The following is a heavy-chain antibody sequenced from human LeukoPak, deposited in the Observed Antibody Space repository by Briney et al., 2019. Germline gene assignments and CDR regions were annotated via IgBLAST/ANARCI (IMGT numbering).Heavy chain of an antibody. CDR3: SKAPLVTCTGAVCYYLDV. J-gene: IGHJ6*03. CDR2: DASSTTST. CDR1: EFSISHYA. V-gene: IGHV3-23*01. Sequence: GGSLRLSCKASEFSISHYAMSWVRQAPGKGLEWVSADASSTTSTYYAKSVRGRFTISRDNSMNTVYLQMNSLRVDDTAVYYCSKAPLVTCTGAVCYYLDVWGKGTTVIVSS. D-gene: IGHD2-8*02.